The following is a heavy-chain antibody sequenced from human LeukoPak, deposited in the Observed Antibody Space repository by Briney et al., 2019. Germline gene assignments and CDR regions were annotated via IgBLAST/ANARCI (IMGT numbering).Heavy chain of an antibody. CDR1: GGSISSYY. V-gene: IGHV4-59*01. J-gene: IGHJ4*02. CDR2: IYYSGST. D-gene: IGHD3-22*01. Sequence: PSETLSLTCTVSGGSISSYYWSWIRQPPGKGLEWIGYIYYSGSTNYNPSLKSRVTISVDTSKNQFSLKLSSVTAADTAVYYCAREGYYESSGYQGNLLDYWGQGTLVTVSS. CDR3: AREGYYESSGYQGNLLDY.